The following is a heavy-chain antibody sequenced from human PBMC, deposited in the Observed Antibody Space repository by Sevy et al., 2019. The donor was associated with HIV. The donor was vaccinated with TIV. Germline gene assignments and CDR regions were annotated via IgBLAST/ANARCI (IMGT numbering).Heavy chain of an antibody. CDR2: INDSGIT. J-gene: IGHJ5*02. V-gene: IGHV4-34*01. CDR3: ARSPPVVVVPGAPSWFDP. D-gene: IGHD2-2*01. CDR1: GGSFSGYY. Sequence: SETLSLTCAVHGGSFSGYYWSWIRESPGKGLEWIGEINDSGITNYNPSLKSRVTISVDTSKKAFSLILSSVTAADTVVYYCARSPPVVVVPGAPSWFDPWGQGTLVTVSS.